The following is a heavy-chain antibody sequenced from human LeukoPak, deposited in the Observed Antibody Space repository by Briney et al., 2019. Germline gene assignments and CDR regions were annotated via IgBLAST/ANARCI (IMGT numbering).Heavy chain of an antibody. D-gene: IGHD6-13*01. Sequence: PSETLSLTCTVSGGSISSYYWSWIRQPPGKGLEWIGYLFYSGNTNYNPSLKSRVTMSVDTSRNQFSLKLSSVTAADTAVYYCARYHAGSSWSHNYYGMDVWGQGTTVTVSS. CDR1: GGSISSYY. CDR3: ARYHAGSSWSHNYYGMDV. CDR2: LFYSGNT. J-gene: IGHJ6*02. V-gene: IGHV4-59*08.